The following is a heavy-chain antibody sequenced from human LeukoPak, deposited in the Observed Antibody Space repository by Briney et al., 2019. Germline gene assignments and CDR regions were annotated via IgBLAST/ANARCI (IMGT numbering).Heavy chain of an antibody. CDR1: GYTFTSYG. D-gene: IGHD6-13*01. V-gene: IGHV1-18*01. CDR2: ISAYNGNT. CDR3: ARGAADSSSWYPDY. Sequence: ASVRVSCKASGYTFTSYGISWVRQAPGQGLEWMGWISAYNGNTNYAQKLQGRVTMTTDTSTSTAYMELRSLRSDDTAVYYCARGAADSSSWYPDYWGQGTLVTVSS. J-gene: IGHJ4*02.